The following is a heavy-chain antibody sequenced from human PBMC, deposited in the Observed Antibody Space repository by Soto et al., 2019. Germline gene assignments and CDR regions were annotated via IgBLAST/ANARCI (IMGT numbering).Heavy chain of an antibody. CDR2: INTNTGNP. CDR3: VRRGPYYDFWSGYYTWFDP. D-gene: IGHD3-3*01. V-gene: IGHV7-4-1*01. Sequence: VKVSCKASGYTFTSYAMNWVRQAPGQGLEWMGWINTNTGNPTYAQGFTGRFVFSLDTSVSTAYLQICSLKAEDTAVYYCVRRGPYYDFWSGYYTWFDPWGQGTLVTVSS. J-gene: IGHJ5*02. CDR1: GYTFTSYA.